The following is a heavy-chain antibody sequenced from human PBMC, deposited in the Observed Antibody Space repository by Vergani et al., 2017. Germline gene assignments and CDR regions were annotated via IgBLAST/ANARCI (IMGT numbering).Heavy chain of an antibody. D-gene: IGHD3-22*01. V-gene: IGHV3-21*01. CDR1: GFTFSSYS. CDR2: ISSSSSYI. J-gene: IGHJ4*01. CDR3: ARDAHYYDSGGDY. Sequence: EVQLVESGGGLVKPGGSLRLSCAASGFTFSSYSMNWVRQAPGKGLEWVSSISSSSSYIYYADSVKGRFTISRDNAKNSLYLQMNSLRAEDTAVYYCARDAHYYDSGGDYWGHGTLVTVSS.